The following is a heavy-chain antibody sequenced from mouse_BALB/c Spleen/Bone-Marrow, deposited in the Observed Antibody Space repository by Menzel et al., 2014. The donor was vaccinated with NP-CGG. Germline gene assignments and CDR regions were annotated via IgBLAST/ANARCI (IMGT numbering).Heavy chain of an antibody. V-gene: IGHV1-74*01. D-gene: IGHD2-1*01. Sequence: VQRVVSGAELVRPGASVKLSCKASGYSFTNYWMNWMKQRPEQGLEWIGMIHPSDSVTRLNQKFKDKATLTVDKSSSTAYMQLSSPSSEDSAVYYCAKDGNPFDYWGQGTTLTVSS. CDR1: GYSFTNYW. CDR3: AKDGNPFDY. CDR2: IHPSDSVT. J-gene: IGHJ2*01.